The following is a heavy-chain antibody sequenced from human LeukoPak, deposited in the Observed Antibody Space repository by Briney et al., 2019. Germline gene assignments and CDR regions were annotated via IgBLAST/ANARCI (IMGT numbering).Heavy chain of an antibody. CDR3: ARWGYSGSYYVDY. CDR2: INAGNGNT. D-gene: IGHD1-26*01. V-gene: IGHV1-3*01. J-gene: IGHJ4*02. Sequence: ASVKVSCNASGYTFTGYAMHWVRQAPGQRLEWMGWINAGNGNTKYSQKFQGRVTITRDTSASTAYMELSSLRSEDTAVYYCARWGYSGSYYVDYWGQGTLVTVSS. CDR1: GYTFTGYA.